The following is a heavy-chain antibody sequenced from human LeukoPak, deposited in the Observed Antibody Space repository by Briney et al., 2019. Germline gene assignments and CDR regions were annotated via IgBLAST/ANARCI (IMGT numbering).Heavy chain of an antibody. J-gene: IGHJ4*02. D-gene: IGHD2-2*01. V-gene: IGHV4-39*07. CDR3: ARGTSRYCSSTSCYAIDY. Sequence: SETLSLTCTVSSASLRSSSYYWAWIRQPPGKGLEWIGSFYYSGSTYYNSSLKSRVTVSVDTSKNQFSLKMSSVTAADTATYYCARGTSRYCSSTSCYAIDYWGQGTLVTVSS. CDR2: FYYSGST. CDR1: SASLRSSSYY.